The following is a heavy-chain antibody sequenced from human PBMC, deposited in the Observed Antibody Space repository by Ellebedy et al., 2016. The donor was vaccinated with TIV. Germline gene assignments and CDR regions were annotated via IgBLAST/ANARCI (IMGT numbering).Heavy chain of an antibody. V-gene: IGHV1-46*04. CDR1: GYTFSNYF. D-gene: IGHD3-3*01. CDR3: ARGSHRYYTDNYYFDY. J-gene: IGHJ4*02. Sequence: AASVKVSCKASGYTFSNYFVHWVRQAPGQGLEWMGIINPSGGSTTYAQKLQGRLTMTRDTSTSTVYMELSSLRSEDTAVYYCARGSHRYYTDNYYFDYWGQGTLVTVSS. CDR2: INPSGGST.